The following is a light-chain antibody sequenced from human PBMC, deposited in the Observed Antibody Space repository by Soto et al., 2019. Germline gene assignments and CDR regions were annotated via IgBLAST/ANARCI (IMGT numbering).Light chain of an antibody. CDR2: GAS. V-gene: IGKV3-20*01. CDR1: QSISSSH. CDR3: QQYYNWPFT. Sequence: EIVLTQSPGTLSLSPGERATLSCRASQSISSSHLAWYQQNPGQAPRLLIYGASTRATGIPGRFSGSGSETDFTLTISRLEPEDFAVYYCQQYYNWPFTFGQGTRLEIK. J-gene: IGKJ5*01.